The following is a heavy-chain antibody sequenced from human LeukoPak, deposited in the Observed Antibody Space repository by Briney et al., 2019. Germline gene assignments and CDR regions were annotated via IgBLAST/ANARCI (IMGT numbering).Heavy chain of an antibody. J-gene: IGHJ4*02. CDR1: GFTFSSYA. Sequence: GGSLRLSCAASGFTFSSYAMSWVRQAPGKGLEWVSAVSDSGSSTYYADSVKGRFTISRDNSKNTLYLQMNSLRADDTAVYYCARDIESGYFDYWGQGTLVTVSS. CDR3: ARDIESGYFDY. CDR2: VSDSGSST. D-gene: IGHD3-16*02. V-gene: IGHV3-23*01.